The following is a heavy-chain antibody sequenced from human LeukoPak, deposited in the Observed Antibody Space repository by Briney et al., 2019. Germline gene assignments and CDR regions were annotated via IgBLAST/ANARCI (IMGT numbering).Heavy chain of an antibody. D-gene: IGHD3-22*01. J-gene: IGHJ4*02. V-gene: IGHV4-34*01. Sequence: PSETLSLTCAVYGGSFSGYYWSWIRQPPGKGREWIGEINHSGNTNYNPSLKSRVTISVDTSKNQFSLKLSSVTAADTAVYYCARDLDSSGYYFDYWGQGTLVTVSS. CDR3: ARDLDSSGYYFDY. CDR2: INHSGNT. CDR1: GGSFSGYY.